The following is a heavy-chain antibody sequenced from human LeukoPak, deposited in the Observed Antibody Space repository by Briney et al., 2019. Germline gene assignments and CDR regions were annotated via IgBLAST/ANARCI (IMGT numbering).Heavy chain of an antibody. D-gene: IGHD4-23*01. Sequence: SETLSLTCTVSGGSISSSSYYWGWIRQPPGKGLEWIGSIYYSGSTYYNPSLKSRVTISVDTSKNQFSLKLSSVTAADTAVYYCARSGNSGVLNDAFDIWGQGTMVTVSS. CDR3: ARSGNSGVLNDAFDI. CDR2: IYYSGST. V-gene: IGHV4-39*01. J-gene: IGHJ3*02. CDR1: GGSISSSSYY.